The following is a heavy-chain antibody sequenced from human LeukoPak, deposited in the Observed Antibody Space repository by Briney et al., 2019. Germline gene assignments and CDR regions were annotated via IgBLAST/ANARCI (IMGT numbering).Heavy chain of an antibody. Sequence: SQTLSLTCTVSGGSISSGGYYWTWIRQHPGKGLEWIGYIYYSGSTYYNPSLKSRVTISVDTSKNQFSLKLSSVTAADTAVYYCARGITMVRGTDSNEVWFDPWGQGTLVTVSS. CDR1: GGSISSGGYY. V-gene: IGHV4-31*03. CDR2: IYYSGST. CDR3: ARGITMVRGTDSNEVWFDP. D-gene: IGHD3-10*01. J-gene: IGHJ5*02.